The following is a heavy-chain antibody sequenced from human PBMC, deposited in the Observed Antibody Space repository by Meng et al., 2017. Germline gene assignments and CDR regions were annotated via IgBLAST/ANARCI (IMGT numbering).Heavy chain of an antibody. CDR1: GGSISSGSYY. CDR3: ARDKFYGSGSYYMIFDC. CDR2: IYTSGST. V-gene: IGHV4-61*02. J-gene: IGHJ4*01. Sequence: LRLSCTVSGGSISSGSYYWSWIRQPAGKGLEWIGRIYTSGSTNYNPSLKSRVTISVDTSKNQFSLKLSSVTAADTAVYYCARDKFYGSGSYYMIFDCWGQGTLVTVSS. D-gene: IGHD3-10*01.